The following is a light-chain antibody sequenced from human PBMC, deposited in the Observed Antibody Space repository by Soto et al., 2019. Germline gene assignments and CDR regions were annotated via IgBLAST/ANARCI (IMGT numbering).Light chain of an antibody. Sequence: EIVLTQSPDTLSLSPGERATLSCRASQSVSSNYLAWYQQKPGQAPRLLIYGASSGATGIPDRFSGSGSGTDFTLTISRLEPEDFAVYYCQQYGSSPRTFGQGTKVDIK. CDR2: GAS. J-gene: IGKJ1*01. V-gene: IGKV3-20*01. CDR1: QSVSSNY. CDR3: QQYGSSPRT.